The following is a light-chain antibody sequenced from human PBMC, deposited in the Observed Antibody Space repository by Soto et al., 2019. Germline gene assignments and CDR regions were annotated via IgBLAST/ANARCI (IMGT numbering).Light chain of an antibody. CDR3: SSFTTSTYYV. CDR2: DVS. CDR1: SSDVGGYNS. Sequence: QSALTQPASVSGSPGQSIAISCTGTSSDVGGYNSVSWYQQYPGKAPKLMIHDVSNRPSGVSNRFSGSKSGNTASLTISGLQAEDEADYYCSSFTTSTYYVFGSGTNLTVL. J-gene: IGLJ1*01. V-gene: IGLV2-14*01.